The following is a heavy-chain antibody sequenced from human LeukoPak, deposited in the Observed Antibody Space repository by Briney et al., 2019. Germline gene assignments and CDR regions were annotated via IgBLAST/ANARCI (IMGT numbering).Heavy chain of an antibody. CDR1: GFAFSNFA. CDR2: MSGSGYYT. D-gene: IGHD3-3*01. CDR3: AKMEGQRLYDYCMDV. V-gene: IGHV3-23*01. Sequence: GGSLRLSCAASGFAFSNFAMSWVRQAPGKGLEWVSAMSGSGYYTYYVESVKGRFTITRDNSKNTLYLHMNSLRADDTAVYYCAKMEGQRLYDYCMDVWGRGTTVTVSS. J-gene: IGHJ6*03.